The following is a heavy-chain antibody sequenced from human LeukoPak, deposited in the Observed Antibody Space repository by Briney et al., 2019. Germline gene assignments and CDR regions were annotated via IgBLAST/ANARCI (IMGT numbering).Heavy chain of an antibody. CDR2: ISWNSGSI. V-gene: IGHV3-9*01. CDR3: AKEVSPAGYSSSWTPRYFDY. J-gene: IGHJ4*02. D-gene: IGHD6-13*01. Sequence: GGSLRLSCAASGFTFDDYAMHWVRQAPGKGLEWVSGISWNSGSIGYADSVKGRFTISRDNAKNSLYLQMNSLRAEDTALYYCAKEVSPAGYSSSWTPRYFDYWGQGTLVTVSS. CDR1: GFTFDDYA.